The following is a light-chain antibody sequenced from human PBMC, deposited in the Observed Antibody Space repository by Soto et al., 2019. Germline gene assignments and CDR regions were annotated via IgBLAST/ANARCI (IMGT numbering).Light chain of an antibody. J-gene: IGLJ1*01. Sequence: QSALTQPASVSGSPGQSITISCTGTSSDVGSYNLVSWYQQHPGKAPKLMIYEGSKRPSGVSNRFSGSKSGNTASLTISGLQDEDDAAYYCCSYAGSSTFVFGTGTKVTV. CDR3: CSYAGSSTFV. CDR2: EGS. CDR1: SSDVGSYNL. V-gene: IGLV2-23*01.